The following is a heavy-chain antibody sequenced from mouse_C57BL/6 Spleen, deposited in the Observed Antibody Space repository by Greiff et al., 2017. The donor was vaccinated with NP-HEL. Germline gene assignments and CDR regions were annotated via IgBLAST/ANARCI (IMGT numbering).Heavy chain of an antibody. CDR1: GYSITSGYY. V-gene: IGHV3-6*01. CDR3: ARDGITSYYFDY. Sequence: ESGPGLVKPSQSLSLTCSVTGYSITSGYYWNWIRQFPGNKLEWMGYISYDGSNNYNPSLKNRISITRDTSKNQFFLKLNSVTTEDTATYYCARDGITSYYFDYWGQGTTLTVSS. D-gene: IGHD1-1*01. J-gene: IGHJ2*01. CDR2: ISYDGSN.